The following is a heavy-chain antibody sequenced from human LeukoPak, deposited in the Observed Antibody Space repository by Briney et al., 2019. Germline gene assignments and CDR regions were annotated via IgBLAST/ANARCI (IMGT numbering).Heavy chain of an antibody. D-gene: IGHD2-15*01. Sequence: ASVKVSCKASGYTFTSYGISWVRQAPGQGLEWMAIVNPSGGSTSHAQKFQGRVTMTRDTSASTVYMELSSLRSEDTAVYYCATGDCSGGSCYCDYWGQGTLVTVSS. CDR2: VNPSGGST. J-gene: IGHJ4*02. CDR3: ATGDCSGGSCYCDY. CDR1: GYTFTSYG. V-gene: IGHV1-46*01.